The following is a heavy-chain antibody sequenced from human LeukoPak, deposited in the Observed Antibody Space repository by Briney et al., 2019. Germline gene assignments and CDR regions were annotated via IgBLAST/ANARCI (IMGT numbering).Heavy chain of an antibody. CDR1: GYTFTSYY. J-gene: IGHJ5*02. V-gene: IGHV1-46*01. D-gene: IGHD2-2*01. CDR2: INPSGGST. CDR3: ARKRGWGYCSSTSCSKGWFDP. Sequence: ASVKVSCKASGYTFTSYYMHWVRQAPGQGLEWMGIINPSGGSTSYAQKFQGRVTMTRDTSTSTVYMELSSLRSEDTAVYYCARKRGWGYCSSTSCSKGWFDPWGQGTLATVSS.